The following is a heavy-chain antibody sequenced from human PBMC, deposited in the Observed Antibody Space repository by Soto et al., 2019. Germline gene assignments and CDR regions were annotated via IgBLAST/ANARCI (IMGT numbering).Heavy chain of an antibody. CDR1: DGSINNGDW. D-gene: IGHD1-26*01. J-gene: IGHJ4*02. Sequence: QVQPQESGTGLVEPSGTLSLTCNVYDGSINNGDWCSWVRQPPGKGLEWIGEVYHNGNTNYNASLKSRVTVSVDKSRNQFSLRLTSVTPADTAVYYCATRGIVGPIYWGQGTLVTVSS. V-gene: IGHV4-4*02. CDR3: ATRGIVGPIY. CDR2: VYHNGNT.